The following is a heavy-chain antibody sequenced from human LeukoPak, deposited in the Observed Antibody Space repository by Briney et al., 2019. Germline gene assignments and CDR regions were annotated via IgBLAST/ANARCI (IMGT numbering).Heavy chain of an antibody. CDR1: GFTFDDYA. CDR2: ISWNSGSM. V-gene: IGHV3-9*01. Sequence: GGSLRLSCAASGFTFDDYAMHWVRQAPGKGLEGVSGISWNSGSMGYADSVKGRFIISRDNAKNSLYLQMNSLRSEDTALYYCAKDYGWLQFKYYFDYWGQGTLVTVSS. J-gene: IGHJ4*02. D-gene: IGHD5-24*01. CDR3: AKDYGWLQFKYYFDY.